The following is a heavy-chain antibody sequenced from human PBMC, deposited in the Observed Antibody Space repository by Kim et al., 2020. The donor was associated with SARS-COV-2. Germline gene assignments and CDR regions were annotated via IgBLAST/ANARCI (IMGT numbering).Heavy chain of an antibody. J-gene: IGHJ4*02. Sequence: ADSEKGRFTISRDNSKNTLYLQMNSLRAEDTAVYYCARDLGYYGSGSYSPWGQGTLVTISS. V-gene: IGHV3-30*01. D-gene: IGHD3-10*01. CDR3: ARDLGYYGSGSYSP.